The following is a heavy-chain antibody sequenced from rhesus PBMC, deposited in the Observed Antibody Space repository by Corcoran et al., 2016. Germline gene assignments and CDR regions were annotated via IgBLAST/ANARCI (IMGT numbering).Heavy chain of an antibody. Sequence: EVQLVGSGGGLVQPGGSLRLSCAASGFTFSSYGMSWLRQAPGRGLEWVSYISTGGGSTYYADSVKGRFTISRDNAKNTLSLQMNSLRAEDTAVYYCAKGGGEDYWGQGVLVTVSS. CDR2: ISTGGGST. V-gene: IGHV3S5*01. CDR1: GFTFSSYG. J-gene: IGHJ4*01. CDR3: AKGGGEDY. D-gene: IGHD6-25*01.